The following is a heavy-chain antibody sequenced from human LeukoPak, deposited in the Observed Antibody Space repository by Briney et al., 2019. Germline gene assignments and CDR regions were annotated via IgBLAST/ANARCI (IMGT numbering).Heavy chain of an antibody. D-gene: IGHD3-10*01. J-gene: IGHJ4*02. CDR3: ARTVVRDARYFDY. Sequence: SETLSLTCAVYGGSFSGYYWSWIRQPPGKGLEWIGEINHSGSTNYNPSLKSRVTISVDTSKNQFSLKLSSVTAADTAVYYCARTVVRDARYFDYWGQGTLVTVSS. CDR2: INHSGST. V-gene: IGHV4-34*01. CDR1: GGSFSGYY.